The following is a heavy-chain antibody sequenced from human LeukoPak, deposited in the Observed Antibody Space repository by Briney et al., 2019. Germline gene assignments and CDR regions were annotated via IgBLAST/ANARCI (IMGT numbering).Heavy chain of an antibody. V-gene: IGHV1-8*01. J-gene: IGHJ6*03. Sequence: ASVKVSCKASGHTFTSYDINWVRQATGQGLEWMGWINPNSGNTGYAQKFQGRVTMTRNTSISTAYMELSSLRSEDTAVYYCARGSNPDYYYYYYMDVWGKGTTVTVSS. CDR1: GHTFTSYD. CDR2: INPNSGNT. D-gene: IGHD4-11*01. CDR3: ARGSNPDYYYYYYMDV.